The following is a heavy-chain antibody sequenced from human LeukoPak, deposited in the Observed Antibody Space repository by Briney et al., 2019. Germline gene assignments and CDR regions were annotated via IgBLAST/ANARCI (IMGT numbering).Heavy chain of an antibody. Sequence: ASLKDSCKASGYTFTNYHINWVRQAPGQGLEWMGWINPNTGDRGYAQKFQGRVSITSDTSISTAYMELGSPRSEDTAVYFCARTTSLTASGYDYWGQGTLVTVSS. CDR1: GYTFTNYH. CDR3: ARTTSLTASGYDY. J-gene: IGHJ4*02. D-gene: IGHD4-17*01. V-gene: IGHV1-8*03. CDR2: INPNTGDR.